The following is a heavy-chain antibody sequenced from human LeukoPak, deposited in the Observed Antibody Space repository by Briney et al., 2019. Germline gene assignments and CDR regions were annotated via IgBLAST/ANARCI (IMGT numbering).Heavy chain of an antibody. J-gene: IGHJ4*02. Sequence: GGSLRLSCAASGFTFSNYAMSWARQAPGKGLEWVSAILGSGGSTYYADSVKGRFTVSRDNSKSTLYLQMNSLRAEDTALYYCAKWRDYDVLTDYYVPDYWGQGTLVTVSS. CDR2: ILGSGGST. D-gene: IGHD3-9*01. V-gene: IGHV3-23*01. CDR1: GFTFSNYA. CDR3: AKWRDYDVLTDYYVPDY.